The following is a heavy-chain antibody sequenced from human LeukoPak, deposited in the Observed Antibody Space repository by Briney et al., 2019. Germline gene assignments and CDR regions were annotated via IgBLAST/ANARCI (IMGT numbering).Heavy chain of an antibody. CDR2: ISSSNSYI. V-gene: IGHV3-21*01. J-gene: IGHJ3*02. Sequence: KPGGSLRLSCAASGFTFSSYSMNWVRQAPGKGLEWVSSISSSNSYIYYADSVKGRFTISRDNAKNSLYLQMNSLRAEDTAVYYCARVLAGYYDSSGYSGNDAFDIWGQGTMVTVSS. CDR3: ARVLAGYYDSSGYSGNDAFDI. D-gene: IGHD3-22*01. CDR1: GFTFSSYS.